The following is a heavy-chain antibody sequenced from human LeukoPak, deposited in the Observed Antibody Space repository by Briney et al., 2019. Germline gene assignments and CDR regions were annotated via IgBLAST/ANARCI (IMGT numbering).Heavy chain of an antibody. J-gene: IGHJ6*02. CDR1: GFTFSSYW. CDR3: ARAPVTTSGWAYYYYGMDV. CDR2: IKQDGSEK. Sequence: GGSLRLSCAASGFTFSSYWMSWVRQAPGKGLEWVANIKQDGSEKYYVDSVKGRFTISRDNAKNSLYLQMNSLRAEDTAVYYCARAPVTTSGWAYYYYGMDVWGQGTTVTVSS. D-gene: IGHD4-17*01. V-gene: IGHV3-7*01.